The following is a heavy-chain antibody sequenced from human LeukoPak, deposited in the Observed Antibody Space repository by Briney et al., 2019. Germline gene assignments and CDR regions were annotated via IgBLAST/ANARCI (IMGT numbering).Heavy chain of an antibody. D-gene: IGHD3-22*01. CDR2: ISGSGGST. J-gene: IGHJ4*02. V-gene: IGHV3-23*01. Sequence: GGSLRLSCAASGFTVSSNYMSWVRQAPGKGLEWVSAISGSGGSTYYADSVKGRFTISRDNSKNTLYLQMNSLRAEDTAVYYCAKSGGYDSSGVFDYWGQGTLVTVSS. CDR1: GFTVSSNY. CDR3: AKSGGYDSSGVFDY.